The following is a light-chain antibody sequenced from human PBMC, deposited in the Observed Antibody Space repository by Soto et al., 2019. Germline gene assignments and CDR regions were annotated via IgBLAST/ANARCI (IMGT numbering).Light chain of an antibody. J-gene: IGKJ4*01. CDR1: QSISSY. CDR2: AAS. V-gene: IGKV1-39*01. Sequence: DIQMTQSPSSLSASVGDRVTITCRASQSISSYLNWYQQKPGKAPKLLISAASSLQSGVPSRFGGSGSGTDFTLTISSLQPEDFATYYCQQSYSAPPNTFGGGTKVEIK. CDR3: QQSYSAPPNT.